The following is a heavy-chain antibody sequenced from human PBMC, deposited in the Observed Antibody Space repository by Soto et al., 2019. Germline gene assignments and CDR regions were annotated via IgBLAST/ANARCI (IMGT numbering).Heavy chain of an antibody. Sequence: GGSLRLSCAASGFPFSNHAMSWVRQAPGKGLEWLSAISATGGSTYYADSVRGRFSIPRDNSKNTVFLQMDSLTAEDTAVYFCAKNYNWNFVVEYWGRGTLVTVSS. CDR2: ISATGGST. J-gene: IGHJ4*02. V-gene: IGHV3-23*01. CDR3: AKNYNWNFVVEY. D-gene: IGHD1-7*01. CDR1: GFPFSNHA.